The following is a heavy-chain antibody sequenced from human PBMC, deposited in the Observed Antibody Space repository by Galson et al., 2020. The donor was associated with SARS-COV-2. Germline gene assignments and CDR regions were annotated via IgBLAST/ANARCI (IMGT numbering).Heavy chain of an antibody. Sequence: SETLSLTCAVSGGSISSSGYYWSWIRQHPGKGLEWIGCIYSSGNTHYNPSLKSRLTISLDTSKNQFSLKVTSVNAADTAIYYCARVKEILTSYSFDYWGQGALVTVSS. V-gene: IGHV4-31*11. CDR1: GGSISSSGYY. J-gene: IGHJ4*02. CDR2: IYSSGNT. D-gene: IGHD3-10*01. CDR3: ARVKEILTSYSFDY.